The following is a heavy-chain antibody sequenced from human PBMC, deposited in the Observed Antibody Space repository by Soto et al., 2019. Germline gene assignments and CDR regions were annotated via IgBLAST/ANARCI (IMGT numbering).Heavy chain of an antibody. V-gene: IGHV3-74*03. Sequence: EVQLVESGGGLVQPGGSLRLSCAASGFTFTSHWLHWVRQAPGEGLVWVSRMSPDVSDTKFADSVKGRFTISRDNAKSTLYLDMNSLRAEDTGVYYCARPKTKVYSAFDTWGQGTMVTVSS. CDR2: MSPDVSDT. CDR1: GFTFTSHW. J-gene: IGHJ3*02. CDR3: ARPKTKVYSAFDT. D-gene: IGHD6-6*01.